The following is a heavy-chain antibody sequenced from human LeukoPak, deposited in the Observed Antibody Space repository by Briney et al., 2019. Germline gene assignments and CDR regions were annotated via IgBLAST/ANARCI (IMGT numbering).Heavy chain of an antibody. V-gene: IGHV4-39*07. CDR3: ARGRLVSSQPFDY. CDR2: IYYSGST. Sequence: SEALSLTCTVSGGSISSSSYYWGWIRQPPGKGLEWIGSIYYSGSTYYNPSLKSRVTISVDTSKNQFSLKLSSVTAEDTAVYYCARGRLVSSQPFDYWGQGTLVTVSS. CDR1: GGSISSSSYY. D-gene: IGHD6-6*01. J-gene: IGHJ4*02.